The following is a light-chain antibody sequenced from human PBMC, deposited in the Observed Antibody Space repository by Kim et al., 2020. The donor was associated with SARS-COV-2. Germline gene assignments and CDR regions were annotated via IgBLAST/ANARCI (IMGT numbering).Light chain of an antibody. Sequence: VAPGKTSGITCGGNKIARENEHWYQRKPGLAPVLVIFYDNDRPSGIPERLSGSNSGNTATLTISRVEAGDESDYYCHVWDGTSDHVFGTGTKVTVL. V-gene: IGLV3-21*04. CDR3: HVWDGTSDHV. CDR2: YDN. J-gene: IGLJ1*01. CDR1: KIAREN.